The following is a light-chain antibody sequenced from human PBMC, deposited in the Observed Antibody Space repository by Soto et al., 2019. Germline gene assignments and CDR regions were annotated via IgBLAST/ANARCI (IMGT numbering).Light chain of an antibody. Sequence: QSALTQPPSASGSPGQSVTISCTGTSSDVGGYNYVSWYQQHPGKAPKLMISEVSKRPSGVPDRFSGSKSGNTASLTVSGLQAEDEADCYCSSYADSIVLFGGGTKLTVL. CDR2: EVS. CDR1: SSDVGGYNY. V-gene: IGLV2-8*01. CDR3: SSYADSIVL. J-gene: IGLJ2*01.